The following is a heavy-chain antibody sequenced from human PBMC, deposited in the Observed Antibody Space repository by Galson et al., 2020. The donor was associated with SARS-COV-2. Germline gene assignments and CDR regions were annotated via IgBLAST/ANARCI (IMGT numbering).Heavy chain of an antibody. CDR3: ARGRRTRGYGEVDY. Sequence: SETLSLTFTVSGGSISSADYYWTWIRQPPGKGLEWIGYIYHTGSTYYNPSLKSRITISVDTSKNQFSLKVNSVTAADTAVYYCARGRRTRGYGEVDYWGQGTLVTVSS. J-gene: IGHJ4*02. CDR1: GGSISSADYY. V-gene: IGHV4-30-4*08. CDR2: IYHTGST. D-gene: IGHD3-16*01.